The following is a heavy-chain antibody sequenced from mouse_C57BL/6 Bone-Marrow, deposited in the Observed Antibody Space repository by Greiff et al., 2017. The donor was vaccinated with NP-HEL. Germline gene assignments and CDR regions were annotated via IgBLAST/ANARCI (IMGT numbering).Heavy chain of an antibody. V-gene: IGHV1-5*01. CDR2: IYPGNSDT. CDR1: GYTFTSYW. Sequence: EVQLQQSGTVLARPGASVKMSCKTSGYTFTSYWMHWVKQRPGQGLEWIGAIYPGNSDTSYNQKFKGKAKLTAVTSASTAYMELSSLTNEDSAVYYCTRYKGYYSNYDWYFDVWGTGTTVTVSS. J-gene: IGHJ1*03. CDR3: TRYKGYYSNYDWYFDV. D-gene: IGHD2-5*01.